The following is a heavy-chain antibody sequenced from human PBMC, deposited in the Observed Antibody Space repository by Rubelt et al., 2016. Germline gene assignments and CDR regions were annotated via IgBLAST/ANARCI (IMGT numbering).Heavy chain of an antibody. V-gene: IGHV3-33*01. Sequence: QVQLVESGGGVVQPGRSLRLSCAASGFSFSSYGMHWVRQAPGKGLEWVALIWSDGSNKYYADSVKGRITISRDNSKNTLYLQMNSLRVEDTAVFYCARDQGNSYGNFYNYGMDVWGQGTPVTVSS. CDR2: IWSDGSNK. D-gene: IGHD5-18*01. CDR3: ARDQGNSYGNFYNYGMDV. J-gene: IGHJ6*02. CDR1: GFSFSSYG.